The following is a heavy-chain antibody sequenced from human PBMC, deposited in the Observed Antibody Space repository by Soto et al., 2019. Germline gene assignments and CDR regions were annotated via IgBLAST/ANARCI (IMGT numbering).Heavy chain of an antibody. V-gene: IGHV3-48*02. CDR2: ISSSSSTI. Sequence: GGSLRLSCAASGFTFSSYSMNWVRQAPGKGLEWVSYISSSSSTIYYADSVKGRFTISRDNAKNSLYLQMNSLRDEDTAVYYCARGGYCGGDCYSYQDYYYGMDVWGQGTTVTVSS. D-gene: IGHD2-21*02. CDR3: ARGGYCGGDCYSYQDYYYGMDV. J-gene: IGHJ6*02. CDR1: GFTFSSYS.